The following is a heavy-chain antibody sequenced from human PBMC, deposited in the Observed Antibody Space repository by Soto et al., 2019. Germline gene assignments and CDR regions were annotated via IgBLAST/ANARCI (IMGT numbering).Heavy chain of an antibody. V-gene: IGHV3-23*01. CDR1: GFTFSNYG. CDR2: ISGSGGST. Sequence: GGSLRLSCAASGFTFSNYGMTWVRQAPGKGLEWVSGISGSGGSTYYADSVKGRFTISGDNSKNTLYLKMNSLRAEDTAVYYCAKGMEFYSSGWFPFFDYWGQGTLVTVSS. CDR3: AKGMEFYSSGWFPFFDY. D-gene: IGHD6-19*01. J-gene: IGHJ4*02.